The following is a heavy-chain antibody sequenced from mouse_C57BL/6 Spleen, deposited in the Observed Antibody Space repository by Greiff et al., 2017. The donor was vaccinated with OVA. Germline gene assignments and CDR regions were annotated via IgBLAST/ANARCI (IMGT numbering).Heavy chain of an antibody. CDR3: ARRVGGYFDY. V-gene: IGHV1-69*01. CDR2: IDPSDSYT. CDR1: GYTFTSYW. Sequence: QVQLQQPGAELVMPGASVKLSCKASGYTFTSYWMHWVKQRPGQGLEWFGEIDPSDSYTNYNQKFKGKSTLTVDKSSSTAYMQLSSLTSEDSAVYYCARRVGGYFDYWGQGTTLTVSS. J-gene: IGHJ2*01. D-gene: IGHD3-1*01.